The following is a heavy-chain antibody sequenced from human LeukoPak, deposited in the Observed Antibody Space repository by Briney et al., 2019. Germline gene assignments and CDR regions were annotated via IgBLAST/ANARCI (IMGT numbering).Heavy chain of an antibody. CDR3: ARVSGIAAAGTRHFDY. D-gene: IGHD6-13*01. J-gene: IGHJ4*02. Sequence: GGSLRLSCAASGFTFSSYAMSWVRQAPGKGLEWFSAISGSGGSTYYADSVKGRFTISRDNSNNTLYLQMNSLRAEDTAVYSCARVSGIAAAGTRHFDYWGQGTLVTVSS. CDR1: GFTFSSYA. V-gene: IGHV3-23*01. CDR2: ISGSGGST.